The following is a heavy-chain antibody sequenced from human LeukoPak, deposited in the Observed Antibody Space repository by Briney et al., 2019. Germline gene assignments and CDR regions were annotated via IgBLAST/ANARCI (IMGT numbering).Heavy chain of an antibody. Sequence: GGSLRLSCAASGFTFNTYGMHWVRQAPGKGLEWVANIKQDGSEKYYVDSVKGRFTISRDNAKNSLYLQMNSLRAEDTAVYYCARDGIQLWIDAFDIWGQGTMVTVSS. J-gene: IGHJ3*02. V-gene: IGHV3-7*01. CDR3: ARDGIQLWIDAFDI. CDR2: IKQDGSEK. D-gene: IGHD5-18*01. CDR1: GFTFNTYG.